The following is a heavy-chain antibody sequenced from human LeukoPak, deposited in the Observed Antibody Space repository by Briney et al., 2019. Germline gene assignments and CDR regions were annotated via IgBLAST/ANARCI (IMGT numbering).Heavy chain of an antibody. CDR1: GLNFDDSA. J-gene: IGHJ4*02. Sequence: GGSLRLSCVASGLNFDDSAMHWVRQAPGKGLEWVSPISADGGSTFSADSVKGRFSISRDNSKNSLYLQMNSLRSEDTAMYYCAKESGKFDYWGQGTLVAVSS. CDR3: AKESGKFDY. V-gene: IGHV3-43*02. CDR2: ISADGGST.